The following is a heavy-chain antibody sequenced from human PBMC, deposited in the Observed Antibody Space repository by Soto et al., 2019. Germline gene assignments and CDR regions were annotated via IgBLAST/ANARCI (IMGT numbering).Heavy chain of an antibody. D-gene: IGHD3-3*01. CDR1: GGSISSYY. CDR3: ARGASGYDFWSGYFDY. Sequence: QVQLQESGPGLVKPSETLSLTCTVSGGSISSYYWSWIRQPPGKGLEWIGYNYYSGSTNYNPSLKSRVTKSVDTSKNQFALKLSSVTAADTAVYYCARGASGYDFWSGYFDYWGQGTLVTVSS. J-gene: IGHJ4*02. V-gene: IGHV4-59*01. CDR2: NYYSGST.